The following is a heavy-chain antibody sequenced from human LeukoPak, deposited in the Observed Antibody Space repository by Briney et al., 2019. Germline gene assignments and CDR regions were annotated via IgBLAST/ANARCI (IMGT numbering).Heavy chain of an antibody. CDR2: ISGSGGST. CDR1: GFTFSSYA. V-gene: IGHV3-23*01. Sequence: PGGSLRLSCAASGFTFSSYAMSWVRQAPGKGLEWVSAISGSGGSTYYADSVKGRFTISRDNSKNTLYLQMNSLRAEDTAVYYCAKDFVLGDIVVVDAFDIWGQGTMVTVSS. J-gene: IGHJ3*02. D-gene: IGHD2-2*01. CDR3: AKDFVLGDIVVVDAFDI.